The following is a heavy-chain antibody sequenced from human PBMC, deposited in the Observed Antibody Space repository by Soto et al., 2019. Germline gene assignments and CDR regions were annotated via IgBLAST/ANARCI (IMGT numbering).Heavy chain of an antibody. D-gene: IGHD2-8*02. V-gene: IGHV4-59*08. Sequence: SETLSPTCTVSGGSISSYYWSWIRQPPGKGLEWIGYIYYSGSTNYNPSLKSRVTISVDTSKNQFSLKLSSVTAADTAVYYCARLDSGGDYYYGMDVWGQGTTVTVSS. CDR1: GGSISSYY. CDR2: IYYSGST. J-gene: IGHJ6*02. CDR3: ARLDSGGDYYYGMDV.